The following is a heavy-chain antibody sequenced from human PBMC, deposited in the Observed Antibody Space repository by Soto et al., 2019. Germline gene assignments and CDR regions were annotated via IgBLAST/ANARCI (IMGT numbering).Heavy chain of an antibody. CDR2: ISGSGGST. CDR1: GFTFSSYA. D-gene: IGHD3-3*01. J-gene: IGHJ6*02. Sequence: GGSLRLSCAASGFTFSSYAMSWVRQAPGKGLEWVSAISGSGGSTYYADSVKGRFTISRDNSKSTLYLQMDSLRAEDTAVYYCAKDGRNYDFWSGYPRSYYYGMDVWGQGTTVTVSS. V-gene: IGHV3-23*01. CDR3: AKDGRNYDFWSGYPRSYYYGMDV.